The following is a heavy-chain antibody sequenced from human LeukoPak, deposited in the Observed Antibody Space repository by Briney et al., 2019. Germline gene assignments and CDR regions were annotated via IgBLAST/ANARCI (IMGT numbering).Heavy chain of an antibody. Sequence: GGSLRLSCAASGFTFSSYATRWVRQAPGKGLEWVAVISYGGSNKYYADSVRGRFTISRDNSKNTLYLQMNSLRAEDTAVYYCARYYYGSGSLQNYFYYMDVWGKGTTVTVSS. CDR3: ARYYYGSGSLQNYFYYMDV. J-gene: IGHJ6*03. V-gene: IGHV3-30*14. CDR1: GFTFSSYA. CDR2: ISYGGSNK. D-gene: IGHD3-10*01.